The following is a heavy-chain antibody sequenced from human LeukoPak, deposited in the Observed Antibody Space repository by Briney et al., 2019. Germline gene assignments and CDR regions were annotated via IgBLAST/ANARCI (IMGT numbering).Heavy chain of an antibody. CDR2: ISSGSSTI. D-gene: IGHD6-25*01. V-gene: IGHV3-48*04. Sequence: PGGSLRLSCAASGLFFTGYSMHWVRQAPGKGLEWVSYISSGSSTIYYADSVKGRFTISRDNAKNSLYLQMNSLRAEDTAVYYCARDRGSDDYFDYWGQGTLVTVSS. CDR1: GLFFTGYS. CDR3: ARDRGSDDYFDY. J-gene: IGHJ4*02.